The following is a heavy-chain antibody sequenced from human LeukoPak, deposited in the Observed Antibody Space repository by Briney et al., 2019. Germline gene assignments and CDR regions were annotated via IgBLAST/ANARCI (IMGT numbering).Heavy chain of an antibody. Sequence: SETLSLTCIVSGGSVSIGTYCWSWIRQPPGEGLEWIGYIYYSGSTNYNPSLKSRVTISVDTSKNQFSLKLSYVTAADTAVYYSASVESFGELSPFDTWGQGPMVTVSS. CDR3: ASVESFGELSPFDT. D-gene: IGHD3-10*01. CDR1: GGSVSIGTYC. CDR2: IYYSGST. J-gene: IGHJ3*02. V-gene: IGHV4-61*01.